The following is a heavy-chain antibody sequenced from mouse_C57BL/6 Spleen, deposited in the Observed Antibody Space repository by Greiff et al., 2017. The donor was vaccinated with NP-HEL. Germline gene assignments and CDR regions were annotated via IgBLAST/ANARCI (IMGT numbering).Heavy chain of an antibody. Sequence: EVKLMESGGGLVKPGGSLKLSCAASGFTFSSYAMSWVRQTPEKRLEWVATISDGGSYTYYPDNVKGRFTISRDNAKNNLYLQMSHLKSEDTAMYYCARRGGYGHYYAMDYWGQGTSVTVSS. J-gene: IGHJ4*01. CDR3: ARRGGYGHYYAMDY. CDR1: GFTFSSYA. CDR2: ISDGGSYT. D-gene: IGHD2-2*01. V-gene: IGHV5-4*03.